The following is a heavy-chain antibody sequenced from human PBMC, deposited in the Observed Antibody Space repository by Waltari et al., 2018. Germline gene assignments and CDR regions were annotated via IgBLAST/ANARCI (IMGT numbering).Heavy chain of an antibody. Sequence: QVQLVESGGGVVQPGRSLRLSCVASGFSFRNHRMPWVRQAPGKGLEWVGVIWYDGSNEYYGDSVKGRFTISRDNSKNTLYLQLNSLRAEDTAVYYCARHVSGYFDYWGQGTLVTVSS. CDR2: IWYDGSNE. D-gene: IGHD6-19*01. CDR3: ARHVSGYFDY. CDR1: GFSFRNHR. V-gene: IGHV3-33*01. J-gene: IGHJ4*02.